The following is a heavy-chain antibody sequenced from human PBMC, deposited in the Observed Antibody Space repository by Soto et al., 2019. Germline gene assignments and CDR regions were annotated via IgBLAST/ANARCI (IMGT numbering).Heavy chain of an antibody. J-gene: IGHJ4*02. V-gene: IGHV3-30-3*01. CDR3: ARGPGVMATTNFDY. Sequence: PGGSLRLSCAASGFTFSSYAMHWVRQAPGKGLEWVTLISYDGSNKFYADSVKGRFTISRDNSKNTLYLQMNSLRAEDTALYYCARGPGVMATTNFDYWGQGTLVTVSS. CDR1: GFTFSSYA. CDR2: ISYDGSNK. D-gene: IGHD1-1*01.